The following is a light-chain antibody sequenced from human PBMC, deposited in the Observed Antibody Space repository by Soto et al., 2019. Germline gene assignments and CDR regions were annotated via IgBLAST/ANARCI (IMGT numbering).Light chain of an antibody. J-gene: IGLJ2*01. CDR2: DVS. Sequence: QSALTQPASVSGSPGQSITISCTGTSSDVGGYNYVSWYQQYPGKVPRLMVFDVSNRPSGVSNRFSGSKSGNTASLTISGLQTEDEADYYCSSYTSRSTVVFGGGTKLTVL. V-gene: IGLV2-14*01. CDR3: SSYTSRSTVV. CDR1: SSDVGGYNY.